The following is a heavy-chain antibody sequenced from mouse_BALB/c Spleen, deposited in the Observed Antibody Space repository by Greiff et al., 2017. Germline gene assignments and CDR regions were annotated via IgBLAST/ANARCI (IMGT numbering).Heavy chain of an antibody. CDR2: IDPANGNT. D-gene: IGHD1-1*01. J-gene: IGHJ1*01. Sequence: VQLKQSGAELVKPGASVKLSCTASGFNIKDTYMHWVKQRPEQGLEWIGRIDPANGNTKYDPKFQGKATITADTSSNTAYLQLSSLTSEDTAVYYCARDTTVVAGFDVWGAGTTVTVSS. CDR3: ARDTTVVAGFDV. V-gene: IGHV14-3*02. CDR1: GFNIKDTY.